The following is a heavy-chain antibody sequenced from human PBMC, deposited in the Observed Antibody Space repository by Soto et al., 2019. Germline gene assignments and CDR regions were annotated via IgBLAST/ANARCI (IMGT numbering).Heavy chain of an antibody. CDR1: GYTFTSYA. V-gene: IGHV1-3*01. D-gene: IGHD6-19*01. J-gene: IGHJ4*02. CDR3: ARGVAVAGRYDY. Sequence: ASVKVSCKASGYTFTSYAMHWVRQAPGQRLEWMGWINAGNGNTKYSQKFQGRVTITRDTSASTAYMELSSLRSEDTAVYYCARGVAVAGRYDYWGQGTLVTVSS. CDR2: INAGNGNT.